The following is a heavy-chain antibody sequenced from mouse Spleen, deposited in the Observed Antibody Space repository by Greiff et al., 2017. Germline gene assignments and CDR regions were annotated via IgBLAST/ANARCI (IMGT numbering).Heavy chain of an antibody. Sequence: VQLKQSGAELVRPGTSVKVSCKASGYAFTNYLIEWVKQRPEQGLEWIGWIDPENGDTEYASKFQGKATITADTSSNTAYLQLSSLTSEDTAVYYCTTLYDGSLDYWGQGTTLTVSS. J-gene: IGHJ2*01. CDR2: IDPENGDT. D-gene: IGHD2-1*01. CDR3: TTLYDGSLDY. CDR1: GYAFTNYL. V-gene: IGHV14-4*01.